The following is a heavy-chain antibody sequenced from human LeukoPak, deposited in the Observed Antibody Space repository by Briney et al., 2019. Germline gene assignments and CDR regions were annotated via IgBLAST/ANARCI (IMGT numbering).Heavy chain of an antibody. CDR2: IYSGGST. V-gene: IGHV3-53*01. CDR1: GFTVSSNC. D-gene: IGHD3-10*01. CDR3: AKDPLVRGMTYDY. J-gene: IGHJ4*02. Sequence: GGSLRLSCAASGFTVSSNCMTWVRQAPGKGLEWVSVIYSGGSTKYADSVKGRFTISRDNSKNTLYLQMNSLRAEDTAVYYCAKDPLVRGMTYDYWGQGALVTVSS.